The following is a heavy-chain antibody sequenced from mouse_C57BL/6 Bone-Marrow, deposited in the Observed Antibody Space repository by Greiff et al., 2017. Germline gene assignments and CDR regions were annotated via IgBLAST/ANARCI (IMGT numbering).Heavy chain of an antibody. CDR2: IDPENGDT. Sequence: VQLQQSGAELVRPGASVKLSCTASGFNIKDDYMHWVKQRPEQGLEWLGWIDPENGDTEYASKFQGKATITADTASNTAYLQLSSLTSEDTAVYYCTTGGDEAYWGQGTLVTVSA. CDR1: GFNIKDDY. D-gene: IGHD3-3*01. CDR3: TTGGDEAY. V-gene: IGHV14-4*01. J-gene: IGHJ3*01.